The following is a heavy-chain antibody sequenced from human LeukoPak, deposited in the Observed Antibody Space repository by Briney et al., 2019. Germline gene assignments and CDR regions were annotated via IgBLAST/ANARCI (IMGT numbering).Heavy chain of an antibody. J-gene: IGHJ5*02. CDR1: GFTFSSYG. V-gene: IGHV3-48*01. CDR2: VSPSSTTI. D-gene: IGHD3-10*01. CDR3: AKEDYYGSGSSSTNWFDP. Sequence: GGSLRLSCAASGFTFSSYGLNWVRQAPGEGLEWVSYVSPSSTTIYYADSVKGRFTISRDNAKNSLYLQMNSLRAEDTAVYYCAKEDYYGSGSSSTNWFDPWGQGTLVTVSS.